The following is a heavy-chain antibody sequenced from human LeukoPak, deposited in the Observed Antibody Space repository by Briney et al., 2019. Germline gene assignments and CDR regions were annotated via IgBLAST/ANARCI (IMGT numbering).Heavy chain of an antibody. J-gene: IGHJ6*03. Sequence: PSQTLSLTCAISGDLVSSSSAAWNWIRQSPSRGLEWLGRTFYRSKWYNDYAVSVQSRITFNPDTSKNQLTLQLNSVTPEDTAVYYCARDLAGDSYYYFYMDVWGKGTTVTVSS. D-gene: IGHD1-1*01. CDR1: GDLVSSSSAA. CDR3: ARDLAGDSYYYFYMDV. V-gene: IGHV6-1*01. CDR2: TFYRSKWYN.